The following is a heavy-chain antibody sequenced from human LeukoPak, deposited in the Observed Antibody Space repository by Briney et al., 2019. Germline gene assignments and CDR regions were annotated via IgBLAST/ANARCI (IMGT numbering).Heavy chain of an antibody. J-gene: IGHJ3*02. CDR2: FDPEDGET. CDR1: GYTLAELS. Sequence: ASVKVSCKVSGYTLAELSMHWVRQAPGKGLEWMGGFDPEDGETIYAQKFQGKVTMTEDTSTDTAYMELSSLRSEDTAVYYGATDLMGAFDIWGQGTMVTVSS. CDR3: ATDLMGAFDI. V-gene: IGHV1-24*01. D-gene: IGHD2-8*01.